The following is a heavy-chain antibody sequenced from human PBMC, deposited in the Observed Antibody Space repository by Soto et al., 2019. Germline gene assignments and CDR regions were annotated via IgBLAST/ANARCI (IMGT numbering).Heavy chain of an antibody. CDR3: ARADKEVVAATHHHYYYYYYMDV. Sequence: GASVKVSCKASGYTFTSYDINWVRQATGQGLEWMGWMNPNSGNTGYAQKFQGRVTMTRNTSISTAYMELSSLRSEDTAVYYCARADKEVVAATHHHYYYYYYMDVWGKGTTVNAP. CDR2: MNPNSGNT. D-gene: IGHD2-15*01. V-gene: IGHV1-8*01. J-gene: IGHJ6*03. CDR1: GYTFTSYD.